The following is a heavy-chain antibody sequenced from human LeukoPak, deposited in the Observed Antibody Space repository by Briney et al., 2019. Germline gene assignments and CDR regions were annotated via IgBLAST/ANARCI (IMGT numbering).Heavy chain of an antibody. CDR1: GGTFSSYG. CDR3: ARDGGMATLNYYGMDV. J-gene: IGHJ6*01. D-gene: IGHD5-24*01. Sequence: SVKVSCKTSGGTFSSYGISWVRQAPGQGLEWMGGIIPIFGTANYAQKFQGRVTITADEFTRTAYMELSRLRSEDTAVYYCARDGGMATLNYYGMDVWGQGTTVTVSS. CDR2: IIPIFGTA. V-gene: IGHV1-69*01.